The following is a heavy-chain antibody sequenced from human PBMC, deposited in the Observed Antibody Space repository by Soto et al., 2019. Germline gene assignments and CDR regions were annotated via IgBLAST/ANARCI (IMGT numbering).Heavy chain of an antibody. J-gene: IGHJ4*02. D-gene: IGHD1-26*01. CDR3: ATMGTPAKRLYYLAN. CDR2: MSYSGST. V-gene: IGHV4-30-4*01. CDR1: GGSISSDDYY. Sequence: SETLSLTCTVSGGSISSDDYYWSWIRQPPGKGLEWIGFMSYSGSTSYNASLKSRVTISVDTSKNQFSLNLNFVTAADTAVYYCATMGTPAKRLYYLANGGQGALVPVSS.